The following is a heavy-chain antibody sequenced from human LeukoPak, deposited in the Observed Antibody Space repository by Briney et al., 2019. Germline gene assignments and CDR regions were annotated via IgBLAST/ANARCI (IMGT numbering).Heavy chain of an antibody. CDR1: GYSFTTHW. CDR3: ARPALYCSSTVCPPYMDV. D-gene: IGHD2-2*01. J-gene: IGHJ6*03. V-gene: IGHV5-51*01. CDR2: IYPGDSDI. Sequence: GESLKISCKGSGYSFTTHWIGWVRQMPGKGLEWMGIIYPGDSDIRYSPSFQGQVTISADKSISTAYLQWGSLKASDTATYYCARPALYCSSTVCPPYMDVWGKGTTVTVSS.